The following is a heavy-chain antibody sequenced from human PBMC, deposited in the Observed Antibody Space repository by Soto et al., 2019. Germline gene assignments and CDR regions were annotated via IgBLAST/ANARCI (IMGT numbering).Heavy chain of an antibody. D-gene: IGHD6-19*01. CDR2: INPNSGGT. J-gene: IGHJ4*02. Sequence: ASVKVSCKASGYTFTVYYMHCVLQAPGQGLEWMGWINPNSGGTNYAQKFQGRVTMTRDTSISTAYMELSRLRSDDTAVYYCAREKWLDKSFDYWGQGTLVTVSS. V-gene: IGHV1-2*02. CDR3: AREKWLDKSFDY. CDR1: GYTFTVYY.